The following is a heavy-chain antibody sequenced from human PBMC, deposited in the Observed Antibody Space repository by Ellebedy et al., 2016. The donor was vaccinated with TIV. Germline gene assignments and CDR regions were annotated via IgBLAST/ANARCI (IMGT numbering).Heavy chain of an antibody. V-gene: IGHV4-39*07. CDR3: ARSARYSYGFTDY. CDR1: GGSISSSSYY. Sequence: SETLSLTXTVSGGSISSSSYYWGWIRQPPGKGLEWIGSIYYSGSTYYNPSLKSRVTISVDTSKNQFSLKLSSVTAADTAVYYCARSARYSYGFTDYWGQGTLVTVSS. J-gene: IGHJ4*02. CDR2: IYYSGST. D-gene: IGHD5-18*01.